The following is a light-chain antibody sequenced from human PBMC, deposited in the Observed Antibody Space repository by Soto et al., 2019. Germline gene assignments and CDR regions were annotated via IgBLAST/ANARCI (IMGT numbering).Light chain of an antibody. J-gene: IGKJ1*01. Sequence: EMVMTQSPATLSVSPGERAALSCRASQSVSSNLAWYQQKPGQAPRLLIYGASTRAAGIPARFSGSGSGTEFTLTISSLQSEDFAIYYCQQYNNLPPTFGQGTKVDIK. CDR2: GAS. V-gene: IGKV3-15*01. CDR3: QQYNNLPPT. CDR1: QSVSSN.